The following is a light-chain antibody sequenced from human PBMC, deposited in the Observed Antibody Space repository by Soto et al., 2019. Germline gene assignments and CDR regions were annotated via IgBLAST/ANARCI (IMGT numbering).Light chain of an antibody. CDR1: QGIASY. V-gene: IGKV1-9*01. CDR2: AAS. CDR3: QHLHTYPYT. J-gene: IGKJ2*01. Sequence: IQLTQSPSSLSASVGDRVTITCRASQGIASYLAWYQQKPGKAPKLLIYAASTLQSGDPSRFSGSGSGTDFTLTISSLQHEDFATYYCQHLHTYPYTFGHGTKLEIK.